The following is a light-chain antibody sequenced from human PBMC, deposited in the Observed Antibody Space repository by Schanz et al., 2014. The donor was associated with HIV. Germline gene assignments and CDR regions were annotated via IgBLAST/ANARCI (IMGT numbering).Light chain of an antibody. CDR2: RNN. V-gene: IGLV1-47*01. CDR3: AAWDDSLTWV. CDR1: SSNIGAGFD. J-gene: IGLJ3*02. Sequence: QSVLAQPPSVSGAPGQRVTISCTGSSSNIGAGFDVHWYQLLPGTAPKLLIYRNNQRPSGVPDRFSGSKSGTSASLAISGLRSEDEADYYCAAWDDSLTWVFGGGTKVTVL.